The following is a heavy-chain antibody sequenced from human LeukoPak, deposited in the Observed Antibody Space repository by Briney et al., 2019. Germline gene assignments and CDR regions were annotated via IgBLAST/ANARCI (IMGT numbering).Heavy chain of an antibody. CDR2: INPNSGGT. D-gene: IGHD2-2*01. V-gene: IGHV1-2*02. CDR3: ARAGKLVPAGGYYYYYMDV. CDR1: GYTFTGYY. J-gene: IGHJ6*03. Sequence: ASVKVSCKASGYTFTGYYMHWVRQAPGQGLEWMGWINPNSGGTNYAQKFQGRVTMTRDTSISTAYMELSRLRSDDTAVYYCARAGKLVPAGGYYYYYMDVWGKGTTVTVSS.